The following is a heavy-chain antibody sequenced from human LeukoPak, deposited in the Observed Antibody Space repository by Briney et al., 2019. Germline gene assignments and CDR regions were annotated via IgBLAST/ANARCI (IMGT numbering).Heavy chain of an antibody. D-gene: IGHD6-6*01. Sequence: SQTLSLTCAISGDSVSSNSAAWNWVRQSPSRGLEWLGRTYYRSKWYNDYAVSVKSRITINPDTSKNQFSLQLNSVTPEDTAVYYCARVAMSIAARDGLGNFYYYMDAWGKGTTVTVSS. J-gene: IGHJ6*03. CDR3: ARVAMSIAARDGLGNFYYYMDA. CDR1: GDSVSSNSAA. CDR2: TYYRSKWYN. V-gene: IGHV6-1*01.